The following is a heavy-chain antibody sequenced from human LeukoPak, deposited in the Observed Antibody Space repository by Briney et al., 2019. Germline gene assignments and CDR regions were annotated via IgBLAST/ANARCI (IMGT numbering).Heavy chain of an antibody. CDR3: AKFYDILTGYFDY. V-gene: IGHV3-53*01. D-gene: IGHD3-9*01. CDR1: GFSVSSNY. J-gene: IGHJ4*02. CDR2: IYNSGTT. Sequence: PGGSLRLSCAASGFSVSSNYMSWVRQAPGKGLEWVAVIYNSGTTKYADSVRGRFTISRDSSKNTLYLQMNSLRTEDTAVYYCAKFYDILTGYFDYWGQGTLVTVSS.